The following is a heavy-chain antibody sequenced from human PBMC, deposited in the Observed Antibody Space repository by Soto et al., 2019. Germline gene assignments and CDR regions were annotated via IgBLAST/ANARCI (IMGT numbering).Heavy chain of an antibody. J-gene: IGHJ3*02. D-gene: IGHD6-19*01. Sequence: SETLSLTCAISGDSVSSNSAAWNWIRQSPSRGLEWLGRTYYRSKWYNDYAVSVKSRITINPDTSKNQFSLQLNSVTPEDTAVYYCARGGSSGWGDRYAFDIWGQGKMVTVSS. CDR3: ARGGSSGWGDRYAFDI. CDR2: TYYRSKWYN. V-gene: IGHV6-1*01. CDR1: GDSVSSNSAA.